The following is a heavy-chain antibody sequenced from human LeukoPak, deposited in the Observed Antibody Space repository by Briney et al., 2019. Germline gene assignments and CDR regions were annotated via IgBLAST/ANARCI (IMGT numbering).Heavy chain of an antibody. CDR2: ISRCGGTM. J-gene: IGHJ4*02. V-gene: IGHV3-48*03. CDR3: ARIPHPDYADAQ. Sequence: PGGSLRLSCEASGFTVSSFEINWVRQAPGKGLEWVSYISRCGGTMDYADSVKGRFTVSRDNGKKLVHLQLNSLRAEDTAVYFCARIPHPDYADAQWGQGTLVSVSS. D-gene: IGHD4-17*01. CDR1: GFTVSSFE.